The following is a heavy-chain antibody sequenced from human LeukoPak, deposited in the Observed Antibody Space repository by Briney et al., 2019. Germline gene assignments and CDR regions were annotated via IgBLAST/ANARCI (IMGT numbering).Heavy chain of an antibody. Sequence: SESLSLTCAVYGGSFSGYYWSWIRQPPGKGLEWIGEINHSGSTNYNPSLKSRVTISVDRSKNQFSLKLSSVTAADTAVYYCARGGYDYVWGSYHLGAFDIWGQGTMVTVSS. CDR1: GGSFSGYY. D-gene: IGHD3-16*02. CDR3: ARGGYDYVWGSYHLGAFDI. J-gene: IGHJ3*02. V-gene: IGHV4-34*01. CDR2: INHSGST.